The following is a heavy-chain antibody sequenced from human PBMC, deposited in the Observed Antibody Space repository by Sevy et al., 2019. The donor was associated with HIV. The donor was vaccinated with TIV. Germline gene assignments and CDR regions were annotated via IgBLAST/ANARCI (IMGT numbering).Heavy chain of an antibody. D-gene: IGHD5-12*01. V-gene: IGHV1-18*01. Sequence: ASVKVSCKASGYNFINYGISWVRQAPGQGLEWVGGSSPFTGSPNYPQKLQDRVTVTTDTATNTAYMELRNLRSDDTAVYYCGKCTLWVYDPTNRKCGMDVWGQGTTVTVPS. J-gene: IGHJ6*02. CDR1: GYNFINYG. CDR3: GKCTLWVYDPTNRKCGMDV. CDR2: SSPFTGSP.